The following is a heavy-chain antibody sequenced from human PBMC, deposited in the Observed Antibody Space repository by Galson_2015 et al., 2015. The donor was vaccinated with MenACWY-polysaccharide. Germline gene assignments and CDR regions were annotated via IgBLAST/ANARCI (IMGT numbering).Heavy chain of an antibody. CDR1: GFTFSSYA. D-gene: IGHD1-26*01. J-gene: IGHJ4*02. Sequence: SLRLSCAASGFTFSSYAMNWVRQAPGKGLEWVSAISNSGGSTYYADSVKGRFTISRDNSKNTLFQQMNSLRAEDTAVYYCAKDKGGGSYWGNTKIDYWGQGTLSPSPQ. CDR2: ISNSGGST. CDR3: AKDKGGGSYWGNTKIDY. V-gene: IGHV3-23*01.